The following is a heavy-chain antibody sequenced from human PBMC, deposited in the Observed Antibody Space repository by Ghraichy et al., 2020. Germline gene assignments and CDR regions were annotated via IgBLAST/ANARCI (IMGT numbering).Heavy chain of an antibody. V-gene: IGHV3-48*02. CDR3: AREGGNYCSGGSCSRDFDY. D-gene: IGHD2-15*01. CDR1: GFTFSNYA. J-gene: IGHJ4*02. CDR2: ITSSGSTI. Sequence: LSLTCAASGFTFSNYAIDWVRQAPGKGLEWLSYITSSGSTIYYADSVKGRFTISRDNVKNSLYLQMSSLRDEDTAVYYCAREGGNYCSGGSCSRDFDYWGQGTLVTVSS.